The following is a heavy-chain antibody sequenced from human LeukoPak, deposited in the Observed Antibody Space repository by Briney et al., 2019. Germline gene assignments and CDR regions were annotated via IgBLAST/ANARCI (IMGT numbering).Heavy chain of an antibody. J-gene: IGHJ4*02. D-gene: IGHD6-19*01. V-gene: IGHV3-30*02. CDR3: TKDRRQWVVPYFDS. Sequence: GGSLRLSCAASGFTFSTYGMHWVRQAPGKGLEWVAFIRYDGSNKYYADSVKGRFTISRDNSKNTLHLQMDSLRAEDTAIYYCTKDRRQWVVPYFDSWGQGTVVTVSS. CDR1: GFTFSTYG. CDR2: IRYDGSNK.